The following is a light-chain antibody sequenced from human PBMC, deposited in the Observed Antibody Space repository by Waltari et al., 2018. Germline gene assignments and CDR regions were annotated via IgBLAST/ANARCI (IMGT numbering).Light chain of an antibody. CDR2: EVS. J-gene: IGLJ1*01. CDR3: SSYTSSSTYV. V-gene: IGLV2-18*02. Sequence: SGCPQPPGTAPTRIIYEVSSRPSGVPDRFSGAKSGNTASLTSSGLQADAAADYYCSSYTSSSTYVFGTGTKVTVL.